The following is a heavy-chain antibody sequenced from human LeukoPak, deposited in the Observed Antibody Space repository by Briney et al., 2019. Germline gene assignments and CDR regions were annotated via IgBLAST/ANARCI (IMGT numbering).Heavy chain of an antibody. CDR1: GFTFDDYG. Sequence: GGSLRLSCAASGFTFDDYGMSWVRQAPGKGLEWVSGINWNGGSTGYADSVKGRFTISRDNAKNSLYLQMNSLRAEDTALYYCARSSSLWFGHMEAFFDYWGQGTLVTISS. J-gene: IGHJ4*02. V-gene: IGHV3-20*04. D-gene: IGHD3-10*01. CDR3: ARSSSLWFGHMEAFFDY. CDR2: INWNGGST.